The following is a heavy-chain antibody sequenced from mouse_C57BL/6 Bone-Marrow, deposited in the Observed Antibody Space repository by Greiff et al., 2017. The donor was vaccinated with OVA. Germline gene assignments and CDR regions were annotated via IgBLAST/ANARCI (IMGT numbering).Heavy chain of an antibody. D-gene: IGHD1-1*01. J-gene: IGHJ4*01. Sequence: QVQLQQPGAELVRPGTSVKLSCKASGYTFTSYWMHWVKQRPGQGLEWIGVIDPSDSYTNYNQKFKGKATLTVDTSSSTAYMQLSSLTSEDSAVYYCARDEVYYGSSYNYYAMDYWGQGTSVTVSS. CDR2: IDPSDSYT. CDR1: GYTFTSYW. CDR3: ARDEVYYGSSYNYYAMDY. V-gene: IGHV1-59*01.